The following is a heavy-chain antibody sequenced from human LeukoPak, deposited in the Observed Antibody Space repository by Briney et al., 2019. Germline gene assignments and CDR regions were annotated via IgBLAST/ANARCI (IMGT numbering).Heavy chain of an antibody. V-gene: IGHV1-69*05. D-gene: IGHD3-22*01. J-gene: IGHJ4*02. CDR3: ARDPYYYDSSGYYYPLDY. Sequence: SVKVSCKAYGGTFSSYAISWVRQAPGQGLEWMGRIIPIFGTANYAQKFQGRVTITTDESTSTAYMELSSLRSEDTAVYYCARDPYYYDSSGYYYPLDYWGQGTLVTVPS. CDR1: GGTFSSYA. CDR2: IIPIFGTA.